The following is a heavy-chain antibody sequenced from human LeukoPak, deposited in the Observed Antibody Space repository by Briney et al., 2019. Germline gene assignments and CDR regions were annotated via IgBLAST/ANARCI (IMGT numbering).Heavy chain of an antibody. CDR3: APPKYSSSKD. V-gene: IGHV4-39*02. D-gene: IGHD6-13*01. CDR1: GGSISSSSYY. Sequence: PSETLSLTCTVSGGSISSSSYYWGRIRQPPGKGLEWVGSIYYSGNTYYNPSLTSRVTISVDTSRNHFSLRLSSVTAADTAMYYCAPPKYSSSKDWGQGTLVTVSS. J-gene: IGHJ4*02. CDR2: IYYSGNT.